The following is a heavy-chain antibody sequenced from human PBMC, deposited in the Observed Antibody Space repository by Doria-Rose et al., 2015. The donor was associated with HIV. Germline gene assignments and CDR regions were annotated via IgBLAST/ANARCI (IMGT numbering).Heavy chain of an antibody. CDR1: GSSVSSRGYS. J-gene: IGHJ4*02. Sequence: TCSVSGSSVSSRGYSWNWIRQVPGKGLESLGYTYYTGTSDYSPSLKSQLNMAVDTSKNQFSLKLSSVTVADTAVYYCARMGSYRELDYWGQGALVIVSA. D-gene: IGHD3-3*01. CDR2: TYYTGTS. CDR3: ARMGSYRELDY. V-gene: IGHV4-31*01.